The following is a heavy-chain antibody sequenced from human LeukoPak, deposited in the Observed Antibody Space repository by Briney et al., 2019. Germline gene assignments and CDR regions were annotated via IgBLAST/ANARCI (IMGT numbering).Heavy chain of an antibody. CDR3: ARDLVVVDDYYYYYYMDV. Sequence: ASVKVSCKASGYTFTSYGISWVRQAPGQGLEWMGWISAYNGNTNYAQKLQGRVTMTTDLSTSTAYMELRSLRSDDTAVYYCARDLVVVDDYYYYYYMDVWGKGTTVTVSS. V-gene: IGHV1-18*01. J-gene: IGHJ6*03. D-gene: IGHD3-22*01. CDR2: ISAYNGNT. CDR1: GYTFTSYG.